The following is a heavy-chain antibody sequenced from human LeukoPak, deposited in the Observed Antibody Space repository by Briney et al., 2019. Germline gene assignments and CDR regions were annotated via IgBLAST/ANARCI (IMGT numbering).Heavy chain of an antibody. CDR1: GYTFTGYY. CDR3: ARDREPQQLTSFDY. CDR2: INPNSGGT. Sequence: ASVKVSCKASGYTFTGYYMHWVRQAPGQGLEWMGWINPNSGGTNYAQKFQGWVTMTRDTSISTAYMELSRLRSDDTAVYYCARDREPQQLTSFDYWGQGTLVTVSS. J-gene: IGHJ4*02. D-gene: IGHD6-13*01. V-gene: IGHV1-2*04.